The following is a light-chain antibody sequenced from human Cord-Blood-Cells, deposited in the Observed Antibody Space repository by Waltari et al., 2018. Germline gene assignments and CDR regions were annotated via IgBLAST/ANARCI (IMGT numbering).Light chain of an antibody. Sequence: DIQMTQSPSSLSASVGDRVTITCRASQSISSYLNWYQQKPGKAPKLLIYAASSLQRGVPSRFSGSGSGTDFTLTISSLQPEDFATYYCQQSYSTLPITFGQGTRLEIK. CDR1: QSISSY. J-gene: IGKJ5*01. V-gene: IGKV1-39*01. CDR3: QQSYSTLPIT. CDR2: AAS.